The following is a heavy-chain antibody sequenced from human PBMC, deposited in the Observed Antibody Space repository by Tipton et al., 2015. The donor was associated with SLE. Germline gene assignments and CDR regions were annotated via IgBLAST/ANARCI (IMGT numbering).Heavy chain of an antibody. J-gene: IGHJ4*02. D-gene: IGHD6-13*01. Sequence: GLVKPSETLSLTCTVSGGSISSYYWSWIRQPPGKGLEWIGYIYCSGSSYYNPSLKSRVTISVDTSKNQLSLNLNSVTAADTAVYYCARGGGDSNSCQDFDRWGKGTLVTVSS. V-gene: IGHV4-59*01. CDR2: IYCSGSS. CDR1: GGSISSYY. CDR3: ARGGGDSNSCQDFDR.